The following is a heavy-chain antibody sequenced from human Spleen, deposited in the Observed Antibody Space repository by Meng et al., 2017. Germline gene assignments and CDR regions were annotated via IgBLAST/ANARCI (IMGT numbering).Heavy chain of an antibody. CDR3: AKIGVTFDAFDI. D-gene: IGHD2-21*02. CDR2: IKQDGSEK. CDR1: GFTFSSYA. J-gene: IGHJ3*02. V-gene: IGHV3-7*01. Sequence: GESLKISCAASGFTFSSYAMHWVRQAPGKGLEWVANIKQDGSEKYYVDSVKGRFTISRDNAKNSLYLQMNNLRAEDTAVYYCAKIGVTFDAFDIWGQGTRVTVSS.